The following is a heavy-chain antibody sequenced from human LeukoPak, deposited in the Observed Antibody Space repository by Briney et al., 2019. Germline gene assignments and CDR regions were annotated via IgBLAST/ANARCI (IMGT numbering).Heavy chain of an antibody. CDR3: AREKIGITLNYFDL. D-gene: IGHD1-20*01. CDR1: GFTFSSYD. V-gene: IGHV3-13*01. CDR2: IGTAGDT. J-gene: IGHJ2*01. Sequence: GGSLRLSCAASGFTFSSYDMHWVRQATGKGLEWVSAIGTAGDTYYPGSVKGRFTISRENAKNSLYLQMNSLRAGDTAVYYCAREKIGITLNYFDLWVRGTLVTVSS.